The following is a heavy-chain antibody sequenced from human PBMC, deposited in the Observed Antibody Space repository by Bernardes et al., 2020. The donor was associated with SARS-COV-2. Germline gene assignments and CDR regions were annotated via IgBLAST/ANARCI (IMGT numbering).Heavy chain of an antibody. D-gene: IGHD1-26*01. V-gene: IGHV1-46*01. CDR1: GYTFTSYY. J-gene: IGHJ3*02. CDR2: INPSGGST. CDR3: ARDRPEVGAISDALDI. Sequence: ASVKISCKASGYTFTSYYMHWVRQAPGQGLEWMGIINPSGGSTSYAQKFQGRVTMTRDTSTSTVYMELSSLRSEDTAVYYCARDRPEVGAISDALDIWGQGTMVTVSS.